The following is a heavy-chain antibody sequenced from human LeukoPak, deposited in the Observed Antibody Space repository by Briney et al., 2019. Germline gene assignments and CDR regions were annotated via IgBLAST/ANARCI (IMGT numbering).Heavy chain of an antibody. CDR1: GYTFTNYY. CDR3: AREVHDILTQNFYYMDV. V-gene: IGHV1-2*02. CDR2: INPNSGGT. J-gene: IGHJ6*03. D-gene: IGHD3-9*01. Sequence: GASVKVSCKASGYTFTNYYMHWVRQAPGQGLEWMGWINPNSGGTNYAQKFQGRVTITRNTSISTAYMELSSLRSEDTAVYYCAREVHDILTQNFYYMDVWGKGTTVTVSS.